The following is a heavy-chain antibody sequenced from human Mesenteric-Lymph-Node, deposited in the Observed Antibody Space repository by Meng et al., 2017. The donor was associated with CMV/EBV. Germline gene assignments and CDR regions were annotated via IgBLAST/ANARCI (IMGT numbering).Heavy chain of an antibody. Sequence: LKPSGNRDHTCVVYGGSFSGYYWSGIRQPPGKGLEWIGEINHSGSTNYNPSLKSRVTISVDTSKNQFSLKLSSVTAADTAVYYCARHQRWLKSEGGFNYWGQGTLVTVSS. V-gene: IGHV4-34*01. CDR2: INHSGST. CDR3: ARHQRWLKSEGGFNY. D-gene: IGHD4-23*01. CDR1: GGSFSGYY. J-gene: IGHJ4*02.